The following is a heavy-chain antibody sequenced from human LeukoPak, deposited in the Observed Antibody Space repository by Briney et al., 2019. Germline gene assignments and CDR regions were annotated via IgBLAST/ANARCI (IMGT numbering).Heavy chain of an antibody. CDR2: ISGSGGST. D-gene: IGHD3-22*01. Sequence: GGSLRLSCAASGFTFSSYAMSWVRQTPGKGLEWVSAISGSGGSTYYADSVKGRFTISRDNSKNTLYLQMNSLRAEDTAVYYCAKSIEITMIVVVITDYWGQGTLVTVSS. CDR3: AKSIEITMIVVVITDY. V-gene: IGHV3-23*01. CDR1: GFTFSSYA. J-gene: IGHJ4*02.